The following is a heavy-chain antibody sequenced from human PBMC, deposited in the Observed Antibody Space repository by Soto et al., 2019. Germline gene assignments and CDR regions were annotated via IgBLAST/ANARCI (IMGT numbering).Heavy chain of an antibody. CDR3: TRPGIAAAGSLPSINNWFDT. J-gene: IGHJ5*02. CDR2: IRSKANSYAT. Sequence: PGGSLRLSCAASGFTFSGSAMHWVRQASGKGLEWVGRIRSKANSYATAYAASVKGRFTISRDDSKNTAYLQMNSLKTEDTAVYYCTRPGIAAAGSLPSINNWFDTWGQGTLVTVSS. D-gene: IGHD6-13*01. V-gene: IGHV3-73*01. CDR1: GFTFSGSA.